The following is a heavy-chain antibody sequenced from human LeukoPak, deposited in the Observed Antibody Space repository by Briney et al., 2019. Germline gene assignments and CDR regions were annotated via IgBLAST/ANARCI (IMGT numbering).Heavy chain of an antibody. CDR2: IIPIFGTA. Sequence: GASVKVSCKTSGSTFSTYAISWVRQAPGQGLEWMGGIIPIFGTANYAQKFQGRVTITTDESTSTAYMELSSLRSEDTAVYYCAMDFWSGYYSAPFDYWGQGTLVTVSS. V-gene: IGHV1-69*05. CDR1: GSTFSTYA. CDR3: AMDFWSGYYSAPFDY. D-gene: IGHD3-3*01. J-gene: IGHJ4*02.